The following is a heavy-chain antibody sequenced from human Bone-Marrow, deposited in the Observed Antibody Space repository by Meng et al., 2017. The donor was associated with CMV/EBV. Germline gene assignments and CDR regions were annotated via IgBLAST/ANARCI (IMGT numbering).Heavy chain of an antibody. CDR2: IDWDDNK. Sequence: SGPTLVKPTQPLTLPCTFSGFSLSTSGKCVSWVRQPPAKALEWPALIDWDDNKHYSTSLKTRLTISKDTSKNQLVLKMTNMDPVDTATYYCARIGVMFRGENHYYYGMDFWGQGTTVTVSS. CDR1: GFSLSTSGKC. V-gene: IGHV2-70*19. J-gene: IGHJ6*02. D-gene: IGHD3-10*02. CDR3: ARIGVMFRGENHYYYGMDF.